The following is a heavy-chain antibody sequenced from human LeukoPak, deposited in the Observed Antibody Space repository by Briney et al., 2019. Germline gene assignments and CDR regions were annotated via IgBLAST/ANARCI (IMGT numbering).Heavy chain of an antibody. CDR1: GFTFSSYA. J-gene: IGHJ4*02. V-gene: IGHV3-30*04. D-gene: IGHD1-26*01. Sequence: GGSLRLSCAASGFTFSSYAMHWVRQAPGKGLEWVAVISYDGSNKYYADSVKGRFTISRDNSKNTLYLQMNSLRAEDTAVYYCARGFSGRLGCYFDYWGQGTLVTVSS. CDR3: ARGFSGRLGCYFDY. CDR2: ISYDGSNK.